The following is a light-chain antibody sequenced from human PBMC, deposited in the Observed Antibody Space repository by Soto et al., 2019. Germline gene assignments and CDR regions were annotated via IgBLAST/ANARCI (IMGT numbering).Light chain of an antibody. V-gene: IGLV4-69*01. CDR3: QTWGSGIQI. CDR1: SGHSTYA. Sequence: QPVLTQSPAASGSLGASVRLTCTLNSGHSTYAIAWHQQRPEKAPRYLMKVYSDGSHSKGDGSPDRFSGSSSGAERYLTISSLQSEDEGDYYCQTWGSGIQIFGGGTKLTVL. J-gene: IGLJ2*01. CDR2: VYSDGSH.